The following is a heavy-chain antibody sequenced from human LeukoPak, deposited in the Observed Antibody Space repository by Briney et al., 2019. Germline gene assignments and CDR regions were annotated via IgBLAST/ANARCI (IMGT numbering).Heavy chain of an antibody. V-gene: IGHV1-8*01. CDR3: ARGQWELPYYFDY. CDR2: MNPNSGNT. D-gene: IGHD1-26*01. Sequence: ASVKVSCKASGYTFTSYDINWVRQATGQGLEWMGWMNPNSGNTGYAQKFQGRVTMTRNTSISTAYMELSSLRSVDTAVYYCARGQWELPYYFDYWGQGTLVTVSS. J-gene: IGHJ4*02. CDR1: GYTFTSYD.